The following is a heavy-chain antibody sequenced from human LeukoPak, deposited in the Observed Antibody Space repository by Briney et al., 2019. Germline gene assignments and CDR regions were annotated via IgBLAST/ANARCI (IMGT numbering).Heavy chain of an antibody. CDR3: AKDSSSWYLETFDY. Sequence: GGSLRLSCAASGFTFDDYAMHWVRQAPGKGLEWVSGISWNSGSIGYADSVKGQFTISRDNAKNSLYLQMNSLRAEDTALYYCAKDSSSWYLETFDYWGQGTLVTVSS. V-gene: IGHV3-9*01. CDR2: ISWNSGSI. CDR1: GFTFDDYA. J-gene: IGHJ4*02. D-gene: IGHD6-13*01.